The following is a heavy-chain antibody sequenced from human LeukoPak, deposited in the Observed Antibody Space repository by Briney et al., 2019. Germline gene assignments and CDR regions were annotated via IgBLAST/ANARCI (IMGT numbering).Heavy chain of an antibody. Sequence: PGGSLRLSCAASGFTFDDYAMHWVRQAPGKGLEWVSGISWNSGSIGYADSVKGRFTISRDNAKNFLYLQMNSLRAEDTALYYCAKDIEAYCGGDCSSPDAFDIWGQGTMVTVSS. CDR3: AKDIEAYCGGDCSSPDAFDI. D-gene: IGHD2-21*02. CDR2: ISWNSGSI. CDR1: GFTFDDYA. V-gene: IGHV3-9*01. J-gene: IGHJ3*02.